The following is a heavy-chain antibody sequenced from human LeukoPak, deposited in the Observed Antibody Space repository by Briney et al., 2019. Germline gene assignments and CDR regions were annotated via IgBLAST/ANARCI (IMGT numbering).Heavy chain of an antibody. V-gene: IGHV4-34*01. CDR1: GGSFSGYY. J-gene: IGHJ4*02. Sequence: SETLSLTCAVYGGSFSGYYWSWIRQPPGKGLEWIGEINHSGSTNYNPSLKSRVTISVDTSKNQFSLKLSSVTAADTAVYYCARGSEHPYCSSTSCYGAYYFDYWGQGTLVTVSS. CDR2: INHSGST. D-gene: IGHD2-2*01. CDR3: ARGSEHPYCSSTSCYGAYYFDY.